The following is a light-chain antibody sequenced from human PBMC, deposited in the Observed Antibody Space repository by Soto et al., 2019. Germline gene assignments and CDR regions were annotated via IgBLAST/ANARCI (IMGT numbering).Light chain of an antibody. CDR2: GAS. J-gene: IGKJ4*01. CDR1: QRIYTN. CDR3: QQYHHWPVT. V-gene: IGKV3-15*01. Sequence: MTQSPSILSASVGDRVTFSCRASQRIYTNLAWYQHTPGQAPRLLISGASTGATGLPSRFSGSGSGTDFTLTINSLQSEDVAVYYCQQYHHWPVTFGGGTKVEIK.